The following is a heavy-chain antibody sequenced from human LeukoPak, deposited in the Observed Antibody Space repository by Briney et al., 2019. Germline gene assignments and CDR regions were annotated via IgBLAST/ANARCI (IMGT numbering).Heavy chain of an antibody. CDR2: ISGYNGNT. D-gene: IGHD3-22*01. J-gene: IGHJ4*02. Sequence: ASVKVSCKASGYTFTSFAVIWVRQVPGQGLEWMGWISGYNGNTKPSQSLQDRVIMTTDTSTRTAYMELRSLRPDDTAVYYCARVYLGIYYDGSPSPFDYWGQGTLVTVSS. V-gene: IGHV1-18*01. CDR1: GYTFTSFA. CDR3: ARVYLGIYYDGSPSPFDY.